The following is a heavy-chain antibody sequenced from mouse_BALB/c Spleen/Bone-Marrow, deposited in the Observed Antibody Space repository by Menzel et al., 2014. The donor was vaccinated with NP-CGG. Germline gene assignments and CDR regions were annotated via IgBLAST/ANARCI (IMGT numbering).Heavy chain of an antibody. Sequence: LQESGPELVKPGASVKVSCKASGYAFTNYNMNWVKQCHGKSLEWIGYIDPYSGGTNYNQKFRGKATLTVDKSSSTAYMHLNSLTSEDSAVYYCSRGVLAYFDYWGQGTTLTVSS. CDR3: SRGVLAYFDY. J-gene: IGHJ2*01. CDR2: IDPYSGGT. D-gene: IGHD2-14*01. V-gene: IGHV1S135*01. CDR1: GYAFTNYN.